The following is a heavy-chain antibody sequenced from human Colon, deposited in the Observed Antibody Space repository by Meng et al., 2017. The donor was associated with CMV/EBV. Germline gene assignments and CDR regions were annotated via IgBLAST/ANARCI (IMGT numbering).Heavy chain of an antibody. CDR2: INPNSGST. J-gene: IGHJ5*02. D-gene: IGHD7-27*01. CDR1: GYTFTDYY. Sequence: SVKVSCKASGYTFTDYYVHWVRQAPGQGLEWMAWINPNSGSTNYAQKFQGRVTMTRDTSISTAYMELNRLRFDDTAVYYCARDFGYTNSGTRVWFDPWGQGTLVTVSS. CDR3: ARDFGYTNSGTRVWFDP. V-gene: IGHV1-2*02.